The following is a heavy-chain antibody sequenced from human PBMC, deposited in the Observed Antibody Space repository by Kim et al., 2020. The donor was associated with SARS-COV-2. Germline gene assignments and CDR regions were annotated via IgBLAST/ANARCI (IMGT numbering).Heavy chain of an antibody. V-gene: IGHV3-15*01. CDR3: TTSFWDIVVVVAAIPEKYYFDY. D-gene: IGHD2-15*01. J-gene: IGHJ4*02. CDR2: IKSKTDGGTT. CDR1: GFTFSNAW. Sequence: GGSLRLSCAASGFTFSNAWMSWVRQAPGKGLEWVGRIKSKTDGGTTDYAAPVKGRFTISRDDSKNTLYLQMNSLKTEDTAVYYCTTSFWDIVVVVAAIPEKYYFDYWGQGTLVTVSS.